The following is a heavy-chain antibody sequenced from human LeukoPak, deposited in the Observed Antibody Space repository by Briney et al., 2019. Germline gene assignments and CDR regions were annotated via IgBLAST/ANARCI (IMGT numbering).Heavy chain of an antibody. Sequence: SETLSLTCTVSGGAISTGSHSWGWIRQTPGKGLEWIGTISYSGSTYYNPSLKSRVTISVDTSKKRVFLGLSCVNAADTAVYYCARRGGGRSRLYYFEYWGQGTLVTVSS. CDR3: ARRGGGRSRLYYFEY. CDR1: GGAISTGSHS. V-gene: IGHV4-39*01. CDR2: ISYSGST. D-gene: IGHD3-10*01. J-gene: IGHJ4*02.